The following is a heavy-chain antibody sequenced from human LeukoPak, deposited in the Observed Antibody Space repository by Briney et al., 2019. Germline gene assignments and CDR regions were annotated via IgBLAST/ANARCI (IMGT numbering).Heavy chain of an antibody. CDR1: GYSISSGYY. CDR2: IYHSGGT. Sequence: SETLSLTCAVSGYSISSGYYWGWIRQPPGKGLEWIGSIYHSGGTYYNLSLKSRVTISVDTSKNQFPLKLSSVTAADTAVYYCARVRRGVYYFDYWGQGTLVTVSS. D-gene: IGHD3-10*01. CDR3: ARVRRGVYYFDY. V-gene: IGHV4-38-2*01. J-gene: IGHJ4*02.